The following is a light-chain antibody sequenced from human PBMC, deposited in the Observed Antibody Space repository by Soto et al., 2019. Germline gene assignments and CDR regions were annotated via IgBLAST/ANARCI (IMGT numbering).Light chain of an antibody. CDR1: HSISSE. J-gene: IGKJ1*01. CDR3: QQYNNWPPWT. CDR2: GAS. Sequence: ETVMTQSPAILSVSPGERATLSCRAGHSISSELAWYQQKPGQAPRLLIYGASTRATGIPARFSGSGSGTEFTLTISSLQSEDFAVYYCQQYNNWPPWTFGQGTKVDIK. V-gene: IGKV3-15*01.